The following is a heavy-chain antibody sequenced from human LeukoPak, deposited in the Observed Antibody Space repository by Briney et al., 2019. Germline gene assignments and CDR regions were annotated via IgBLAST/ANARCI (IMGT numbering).Heavy chain of an antibody. J-gene: IGHJ4*02. V-gene: IGHV1-69*05. CDR1: GGTFSSYA. D-gene: IGHD2-2*01. CDR2: IIPIFGTA. Sequence: SVKVSCKASGGTFSSYAISWVRQAPGQGLEWVGGIIPIFGTANYAQKFQGRVTITTDESTSTAYMELSSLRSEDTAVYYCASWGLGYCSSTSCYWQPFFDYWGQGTLVTVSS. CDR3: ASWGLGYCSSTSCYWQPFFDY.